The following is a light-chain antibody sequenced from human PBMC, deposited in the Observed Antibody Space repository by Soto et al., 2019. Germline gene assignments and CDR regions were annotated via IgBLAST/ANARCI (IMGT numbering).Light chain of an antibody. V-gene: IGKV3-20*01. CDR1: QSVSSSY. CDR2: GAS. Sequence: EIVLTQSPGTLSLSPGERATLSCRASQSVSSSYLAWYQQKPGQAPRLLIYGASSRATGIPDRFSGSGSGTDFTLTISRLEPEDFAVYYCRQYGSSPYTFGQRTKLEIK. CDR3: RQYGSSPYT. J-gene: IGKJ2*01.